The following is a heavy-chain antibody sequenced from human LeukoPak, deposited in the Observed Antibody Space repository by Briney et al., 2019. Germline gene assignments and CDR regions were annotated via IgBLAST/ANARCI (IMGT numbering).Heavy chain of an antibody. D-gene: IGHD2-21*02. J-gene: IGHJ4*02. CDR3: ARSTAGFDY. CDR1: GFTFSTYW. Sequence: GGSLRLSCAASGFTFSTYWVSWVRQAPGKGLEWVANINQDGSEKYYVDSVKGRFTISRDNAKNSLYLQMNSLRAEDTAVYYCARSTAGFDYWGQGTLVTVSS. V-gene: IGHV3-7*01. CDR2: INQDGSEK.